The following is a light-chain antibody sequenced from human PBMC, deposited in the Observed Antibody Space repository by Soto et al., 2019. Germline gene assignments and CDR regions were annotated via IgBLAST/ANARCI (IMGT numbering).Light chain of an antibody. J-gene: IGKJ5*01. CDR2: DAS. CDR1: QSISRW. CDR3: QQYNSFSLIT. Sequence: DTQITQSPSTLSASVGDTVTITCRASQSISRWLAWYQQKPGKAPKILISDASILENGVPSRFSGTGSGTEFTLTISNLQPDDFATYFCQQYNSFSLITFGQGTRLEIK. V-gene: IGKV1-5*01.